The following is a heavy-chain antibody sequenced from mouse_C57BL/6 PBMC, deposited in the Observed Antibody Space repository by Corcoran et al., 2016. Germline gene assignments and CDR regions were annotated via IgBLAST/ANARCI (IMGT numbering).Heavy chain of an antibody. J-gene: IGHJ1*03. CDR3: ARSGTTVVAHWYFDV. Sequence: QVQLQQSGAELVKPGASVKISCNASGYAFSSYWMNWVKQRPGKGLEWIGQIYPGDGDTNYNGKFKGKATLTADKSSSTAYMQLSSLTSEDSAVYFCARSGTTVVAHWYFDVWGTGTTVTVSS. CDR1: GYAFSSYW. V-gene: IGHV1-80*01. CDR2: IYPGDGDT. D-gene: IGHD1-1*01.